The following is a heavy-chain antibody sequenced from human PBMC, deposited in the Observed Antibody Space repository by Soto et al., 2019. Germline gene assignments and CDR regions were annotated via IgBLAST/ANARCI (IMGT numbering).Heavy chain of an antibody. CDR2: ISAYNGNT. Sequence: ASVKVSCKASGYTFTSYGISWVRQAPGQGLEWMGWISAYNGNTNYAQKLQGRVTMTTDTSTSTAYMELRSLRSDDAAVYYCARVSGYSYGPPYHYYGMDVWGQGTTVTVSS. V-gene: IGHV1-18*04. CDR3: ARVSGYSYGPPYHYYGMDV. CDR1: GYTFTSYG. D-gene: IGHD5-18*01. J-gene: IGHJ6*02.